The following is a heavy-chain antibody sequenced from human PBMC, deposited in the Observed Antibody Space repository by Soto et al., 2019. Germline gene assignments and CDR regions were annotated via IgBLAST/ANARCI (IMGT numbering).Heavy chain of an antibody. CDR1: GFSLSTSGMC. CDR3: ARIRGAATYYDFWSGYPGGDYYYGMDV. J-gene: IGHJ6*02. D-gene: IGHD3-3*01. CDR2: IDWDDDK. Sequence: GSGPTLVNPTQTLTLTCTFSGFSLSTSGMCVSWIRQPPGKALEWLALIDWDDDKYYSTSLKTRLTISKDTSKNQVVLTMTNMDPVDTATYYCARIRGAATYYDFWSGYPGGDYYYGMDVWGQGTTVTVSS. V-gene: IGHV2-70*01.